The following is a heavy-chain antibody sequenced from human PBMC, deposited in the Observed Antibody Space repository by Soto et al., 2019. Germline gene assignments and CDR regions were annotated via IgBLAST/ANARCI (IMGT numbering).Heavy chain of an antibody. Sequence: QVQLVQSGAEVKKPGSSVKVSCNASGGTFSSYAISWVRQAPGQGLEWMGGIIPIFGTANYAQKFQGRVTITADKSTSTAYMELSSLRSEDTAVYYCARDYYDRSGYHDYFDYWGQGTLVTVSS. CDR1: GGTFSSYA. CDR3: ARDYYDRSGYHDYFDY. J-gene: IGHJ4*02. CDR2: IIPIFGTA. D-gene: IGHD3-22*01. V-gene: IGHV1-69*06.